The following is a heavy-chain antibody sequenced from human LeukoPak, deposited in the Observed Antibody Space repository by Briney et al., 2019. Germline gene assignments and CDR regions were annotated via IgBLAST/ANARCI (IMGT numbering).Heavy chain of an antibody. CDR3: SRVPIHTVTLVIVVRGCDVFDT. V-gene: IGHV3-49*03. CDR2: IRSRAYGGTA. Sequence: PGGSLRLSCTASGFTSGDYAMTWFRQAPGKGLEWVGFIRSRAYGGTAEIAASVKGRFTISRDDSKNAAYLQMNSLTAEDTAVYFCSRVPIHTVTLVIVVRGCDVFDTWGPGTKVAVSS. D-gene: IGHD3-22*01. J-gene: IGHJ3*02. CDR1: GFTSGDYA.